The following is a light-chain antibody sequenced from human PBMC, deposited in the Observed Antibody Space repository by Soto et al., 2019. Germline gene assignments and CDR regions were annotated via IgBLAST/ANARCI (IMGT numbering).Light chain of an antibody. CDR1: SSNIGSNT. Sequence: QSALTQPPSASGTPGQRVTISCSGGSSNIGSNTVNWYQKLPGTAPKLLIYTNNQRPSGVSDRFSGSKSGTSASLAISGLQSEDEADYYCQSYDGTLSGSYVFGVGTKVTVL. J-gene: IGLJ1*01. CDR3: QSYDGTLSGSYV. V-gene: IGLV1-44*01. CDR2: TNN.